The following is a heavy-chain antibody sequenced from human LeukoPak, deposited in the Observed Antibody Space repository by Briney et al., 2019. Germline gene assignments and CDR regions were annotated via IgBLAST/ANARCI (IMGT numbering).Heavy chain of an antibody. CDR1: GFTFSSYS. V-gene: IGHV3-21*01. J-gene: IGHJ6*04. Sequence: PGRSLRLSCAASGFTFSSYSMNWVRQAPGKGLEWVSSISSSSSYIYYADSVKGRFTISRDNAKNSLYLQMNSLRAEDTAVYYCARGGDQLPLHYYYGMDVWGKGTTVTVSS. CDR3: ARGGDQLPLHYYYGMDV. CDR2: ISSSSSYI. D-gene: IGHD2-2*01.